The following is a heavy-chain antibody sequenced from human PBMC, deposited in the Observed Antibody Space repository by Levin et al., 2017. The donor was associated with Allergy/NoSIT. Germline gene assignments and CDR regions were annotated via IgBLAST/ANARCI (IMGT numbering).Heavy chain of an antibody. V-gene: IGHV5-51*01. J-gene: IGHJ6*03. CDR2: IYPGDSDT. Sequence: PGGSLRLSCQGSGYSFTSYWIGWVRQMPGKGLEWMGIIYPGDSDTRYSPSFQGQVTISADKSISTAYLQWSSLKASDTASYYCARRSTRDYYYYMDVWGKGTTVTVSS. CDR1: GYSFTSYW. D-gene: IGHD2-2*01. CDR3: ARRSTRDYYYYMDV.